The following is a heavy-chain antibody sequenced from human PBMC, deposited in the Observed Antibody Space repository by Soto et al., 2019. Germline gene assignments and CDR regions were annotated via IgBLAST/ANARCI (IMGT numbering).Heavy chain of an antibody. V-gene: IGHV3-23*01. D-gene: IGHD6-13*01. CDR3: AKDLDSSTWFRGYGFDY. Sequence: GGSLRLSCAASAFAFSNYAMSWVRQAPGKGLEWVSGITGSGGSKYYVDSVKGRFTISRDNSKNTLYLQMNSLRAEDTAVYYCAKDLDSSTWFRGYGFDYWGQGTLVTVSS. J-gene: IGHJ4*02. CDR2: ITGSGGSK. CDR1: AFAFSNYA.